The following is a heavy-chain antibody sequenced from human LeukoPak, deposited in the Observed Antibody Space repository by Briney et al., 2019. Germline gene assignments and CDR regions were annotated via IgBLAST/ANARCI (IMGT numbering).Heavy chain of an antibody. D-gene: IGHD1-14*01. J-gene: IGHJ4*02. CDR1: GGSFSGYY. CDR2: INHSGST. V-gene: IGHV4-34*01. Sequence: SETLSLTCAVYGGSFSGYYRSWIRQPPGKGLEWIGEINHSGSTNYNPSLKSRVTISVDTSKNQFSLKLSSVTAADTAVYYCARGSNRNPEPFDYWAREPWSPSPQ. CDR3: ARGSNRNPEPFDY.